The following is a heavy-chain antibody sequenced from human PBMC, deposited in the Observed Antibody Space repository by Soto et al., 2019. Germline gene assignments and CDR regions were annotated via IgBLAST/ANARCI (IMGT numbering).Heavy chain of an antibody. J-gene: IGHJ4*02. CDR2: IIPIFGTA. Sequence: SVKVSCKASGGTFSSYAISWVRQAPGQGLEWMGGIIPIFGTANYAQKFQGRVTITADKSTSTAYMELSSLRSEDTAVYYCAASYRSGWKLFDYWGQGTLVTVSS. CDR1: GGTFSSYA. V-gene: IGHV1-69*06. D-gene: IGHD6-19*01. CDR3: AASYRSGWKLFDY.